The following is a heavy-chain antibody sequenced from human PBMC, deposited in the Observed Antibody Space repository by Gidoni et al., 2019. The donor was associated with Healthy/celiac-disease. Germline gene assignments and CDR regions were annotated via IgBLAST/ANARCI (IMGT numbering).Heavy chain of an antibody. CDR1: GCTFSRYA. J-gene: IGHJ3*02. Sequence: QVQLVPSGAEVKKHGSSVKVPCKASGCTFSRYAISWVRQAPGQGLEWMGGIIPILGIANYAQKFQGRVTITADKSTSTAYMELSSLRSEDTAVYYCARESRGGDRDAFDIWGQGTMVTVSS. CDR3: ARESRGGDRDAFDI. V-gene: IGHV1-69*10. D-gene: IGHD2-21*02. CDR2: IIPILGIA.